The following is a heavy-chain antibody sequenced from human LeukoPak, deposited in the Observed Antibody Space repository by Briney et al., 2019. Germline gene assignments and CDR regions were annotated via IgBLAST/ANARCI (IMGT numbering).Heavy chain of an antibody. CDR2: INLNSGGT. D-gene: IGHD3-10*01. J-gene: IGHJ5*02. CDR3: ARSSGGSGRWGDNWFDP. V-gene: IGHV1-2*02. Sequence: ASVKVSCKASGYTFTASYMHWVRQAPGQGLEWVGWINLNSGGTNYAQKFRGRVTMTRDTSISTAYMEVTSLRSDDTAVYYCARSSGGSGRWGDNWFDPWGQGTLVIVSS. CDR1: GYTFTASY.